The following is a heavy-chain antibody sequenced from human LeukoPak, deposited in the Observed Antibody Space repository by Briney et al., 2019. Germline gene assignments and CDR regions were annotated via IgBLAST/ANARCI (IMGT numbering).Heavy chain of an antibody. D-gene: IGHD1-26*01. J-gene: IGHJ4*02. CDR1: GFTVGTNY. V-gene: IGHV3-66*01. Sequence: HPGGSLRLSCAASGFTVGTNYMSWVRQAPGKGLEWVSIIYSGGNTYYADSVKGRFTISRDNSRNMLYLQINSLTAEDTAVYYCAREAGATDYWGQGTLVTVSS. CDR3: AREAGATDY. CDR2: IYSGGNT.